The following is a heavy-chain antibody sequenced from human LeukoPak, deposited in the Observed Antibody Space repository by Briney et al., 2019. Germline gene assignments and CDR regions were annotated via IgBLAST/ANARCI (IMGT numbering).Heavy chain of an antibody. V-gene: IGHV1-2*04. Sequence: ASVKVSCKASGYTFTGYYMHWVRQAPGQGLEWMGWINPNSGVTNYAQKFQGWVTMTRDTSISTAYMELSRLRSDDTAVYYCARGVLPAAMRGVGDAFDIWGQGTMVTVSS. CDR1: GYTFTGYY. J-gene: IGHJ3*02. CDR3: ARGVLPAAMRGVGDAFDI. D-gene: IGHD2-2*01. CDR2: INPNSGVT.